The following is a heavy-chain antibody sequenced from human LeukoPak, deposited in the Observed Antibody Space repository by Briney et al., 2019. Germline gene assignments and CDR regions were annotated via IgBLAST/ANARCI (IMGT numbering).Heavy chain of an antibody. CDR1: GYTFTGYY. Sequence: ASVKVSCKASGYTFTGYYMHWVRQAPGQGLEWMGWINPNSGGTNYAQKFQGRVTMTRDTSISTAYMELSRLRSDDTAVYYCARAGPKKHIVVVPAAIVRGYYYYMDVWGKGTTVTVSS. CDR2: INPNSGGT. V-gene: IGHV1-2*02. D-gene: IGHD2-2*01. CDR3: ARAGPKKHIVVVPAAIVRGYYYYMDV. J-gene: IGHJ6*03.